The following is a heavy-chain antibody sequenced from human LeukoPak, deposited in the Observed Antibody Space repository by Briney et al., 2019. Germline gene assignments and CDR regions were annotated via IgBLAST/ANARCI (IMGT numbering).Heavy chain of an antibody. V-gene: IGHV4-31*03. CDR3: ARAPIPYDYFDY. CDR1: GGSISSDGSY. CDR2: IYSRGST. D-gene: IGHD3-3*01. J-gene: IGHJ4*02. Sequence: SETLSLTCTVSGGSISSDGSYWSWIRQHPGEGLEWIGNIYSRGSTYYNPSLNSRVTISLDTSENRFSLKLSSVTAADTAVYYCARAPIPYDYFDYWGQGTLVTVSS.